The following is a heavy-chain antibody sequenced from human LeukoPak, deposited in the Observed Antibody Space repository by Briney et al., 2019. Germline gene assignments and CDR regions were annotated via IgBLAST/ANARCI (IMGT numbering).Heavy chain of an antibody. J-gene: IGHJ3*02. V-gene: IGHV4-59*12. CDR3: ARTGYYVYAFDI. Sequence: SETLSLTCTVSDDSISSYYWSWVRQPPGKGLEWIGYISYSGSTYYNPSLKSRVTISVDTSKNQFSLKLSSVTAADTAVYYCARTGYYVYAFDIWGQGTMVTVSS. D-gene: IGHD3-16*01. CDR1: DDSISSYY. CDR2: ISYSGST.